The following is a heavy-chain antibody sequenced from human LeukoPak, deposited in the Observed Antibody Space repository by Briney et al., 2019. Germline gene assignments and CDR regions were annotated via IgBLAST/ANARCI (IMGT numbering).Heavy chain of an antibody. J-gene: IGHJ6*03. D-gene: IGHD2-15*01. CDR3: TRLFCSGGSCYSGTIYYYYMDV. Sequence: SETLSLTCTVSGGSISSSSCYCGWIRQPPGKGLEWIGSIYYSGSTYYNPSLKSRVTISVDTSKNQFSLKLSSVTAADTAVYYCTRLFCSGGSCYSGTIYYYYMDVWGKGTTVTVSS. CDR1: GGSISSSSCY. V-gene: IGHV4-39*01. CDR2: IYYSGST.